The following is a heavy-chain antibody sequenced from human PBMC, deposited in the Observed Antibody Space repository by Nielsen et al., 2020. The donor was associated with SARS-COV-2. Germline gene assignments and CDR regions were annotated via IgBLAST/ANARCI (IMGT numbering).Heavy chain of an antibody. V-gene: IGHV4-31*03. CDR1: GCSISRGGYY. D-gene: IGHD3-3*01. CDR2: LFYILST. J-gene: IGHJ3*02. CDR3: ARAGRITIFGVVDAFDI. Sequence: TLSLTFTVSGCSISRGGYYWSWIRQHPVIGLEWIGYLFYILSTYYNPSLKSRVTISVDTSKNQFSLKLSSVTAADTAVYYCARAGRITIFGVVDAFDIWGQGTMVTVSS.